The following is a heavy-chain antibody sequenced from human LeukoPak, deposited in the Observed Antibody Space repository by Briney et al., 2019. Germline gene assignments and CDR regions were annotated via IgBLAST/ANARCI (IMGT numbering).Heavy chain of an antibody. CDR2: ISGSGGNT. CDR1: GFAFSGFA. J-gene: IGHJ4*02. V-gene: IGHV3-23*01. D-gene: IGHD4-17*01. Sequence: SGGSLRLSCSGSGFAFSGFAMGWVRQAPGKGLEWVSSISGSGGNTYYADSVEGRFTVSKDNSENTVYLQMSSLRAEDTALYYCARGRGGDYVPSRFDFWGQGTLVTVSS. CDR3: ARGRGGDYVPSRFDF.